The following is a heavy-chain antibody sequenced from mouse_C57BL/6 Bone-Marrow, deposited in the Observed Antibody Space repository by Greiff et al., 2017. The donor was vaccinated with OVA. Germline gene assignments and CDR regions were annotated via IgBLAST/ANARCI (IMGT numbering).Heavy chain of an antibody. CDR2: IDPENGDT. CDR3: TRRPLRGYLFAY. Sequence: EVKLQESGAELVRPGASVKLSCTASGFNIKDDYMHWVKQRPEQGLEWIGWIDPENGDTEYASKFQGKATITADTSSNTAYLQLSSLTSEDTAVYYCTRRPLRGYLFAYWGQGTLVTVSA. J-gene: IGHJ3*01. D-gene: IGHD2-2*01. CDR1: GFNIKDDY. V-gene: IGHV14-4*01.